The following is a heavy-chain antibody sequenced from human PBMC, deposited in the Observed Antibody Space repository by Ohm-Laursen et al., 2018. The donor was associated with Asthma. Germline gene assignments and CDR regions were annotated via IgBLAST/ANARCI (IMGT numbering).Heavy chain of an antibody. CDR3: ARGRVATESFDY. V-gene: IGHV4-30-4*01. Sequence: TLSLTCIVSGGSISSGDYYWSWIRQPPGKGLEWIGYIYYSGSTYYNPSLKSRVTISVDTSKNQFSLKLSSVTAADTAVYYCARGRVATESFDYWGQGTLVTVSS. D-gene: IGHD5-12*01. CDR2: IYYSGST. J-gene: IGHJ4*02. CDR1: GGSISSGDYY.